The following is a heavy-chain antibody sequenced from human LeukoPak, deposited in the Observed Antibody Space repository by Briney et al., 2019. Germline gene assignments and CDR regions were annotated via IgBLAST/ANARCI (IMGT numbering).Heavy chain of an antibody. D-gene: IGHD6-13*01. CDR3: ARDRGIAAATGAFDY. CDR1: GGTFSSYA. J-gene: IGHJ4*02. V-gene: IGHV1-18*01. Sequence: ASVKVSCKASGGTFSSYAISWVRQAPGQGLEWMGWISAYNGNTNYAQKLQGRVTTTTDTSTSTAYMELRSLRPDDTAVYYCARDRGIAAATGAFDYWGQGTLVTVSS. CDR2: ISAYNGNT.